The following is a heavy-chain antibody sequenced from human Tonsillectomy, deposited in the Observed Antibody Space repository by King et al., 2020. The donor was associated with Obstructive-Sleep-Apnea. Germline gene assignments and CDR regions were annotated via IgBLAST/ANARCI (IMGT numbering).Heavy chain of an antibody. CDR2: IRFDGSNI. J-gene: IGHJ4*02. D-gene: IGHD6-13*01. CDR3: AKERCSIWYTRTTEIDY. Sequence: VQLVESGGGVVQPGRSLRLSCAASRFSFSSYGMHWVRQAPGKGLEWVAFIRFDGSNIYYADSVKGRFTVSRDNSKNTLYLQMNSLRAEDTAVYYCAKERCSIWYTRTTEIDYWGQGTLVTVSS. V-gene: IGHV3-30*02. CDR1: RFSFSSYG.